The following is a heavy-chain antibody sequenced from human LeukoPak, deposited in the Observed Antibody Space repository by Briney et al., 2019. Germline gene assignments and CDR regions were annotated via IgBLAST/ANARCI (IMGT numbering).Heavy chain of an antibody. Sequence: GASVKVFCKASGYTFTSYGVSWVRQAPGQGLEWMGWSSAYNGNTNYAQKLQGRVTMTTDTSTSTAYMELRSLRSDDTAVYYCARDSLGDYVWGSYRHDFDYWGQGTLVTGSS. D-gene: IGHD3-16*02. V-gene: IGHV1-18*01. J-gene: IGHJ4*02. CDR2: SSAYNGNT. CDR1: GYTFTSYG. CDR3: ARDSLGDYVWGSYRHDFDY.